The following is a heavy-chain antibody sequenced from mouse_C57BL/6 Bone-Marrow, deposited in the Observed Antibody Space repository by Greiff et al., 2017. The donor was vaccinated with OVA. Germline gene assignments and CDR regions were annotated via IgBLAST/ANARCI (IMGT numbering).Heavy chain of an antibody. D-gene: IGHD1-1*01. CDR3: ARRIYDGRSPAWFAY. CDR1: GYSFTGYY. J-gene: IGHJ3*01. CDR2: INPSTGGT. V-gene: IGHV1-42*01. Sequence: EVQLQQSGPELVKPGASVKISCKASGYSFTGYYMNWVKQSPEKSLEWIGEINPSTGGTTYNQKFKAKATLTVDKSSSTAYMQLKSLTSEDSAVYYCARRIYDGRSPAWFAYWGQGTLVTVSA.